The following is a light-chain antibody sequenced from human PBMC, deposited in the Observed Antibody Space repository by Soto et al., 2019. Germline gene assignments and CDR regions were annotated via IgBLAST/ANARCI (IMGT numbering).Light chain of an antibody. J-gene: IGKJ4*01. CDR2: DAS. V-gene: IGKV1-5*01. CDR1: QSIKSW. CDR3: QQYDDYPLT. Sequence: DIQMTQSPSTLSASVGDRVTITCRASQSIKSWLAWYQQKPGTAPKLLIYDASTLESGVPSRVSGSGSGTEFTLTISSLQPDDFATFYCQQYDDYPLTFGGGTKVEIK.